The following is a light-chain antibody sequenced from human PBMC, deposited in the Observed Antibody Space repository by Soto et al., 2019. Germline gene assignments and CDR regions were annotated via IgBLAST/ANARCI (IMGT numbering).Light chain of an antibody. Sequence: DLQMTQSPSSLSASVGDTVTITCRASQSISVHLNWYQQKPGKVPKLLIYAASNLQSGVPSSFSGSGSETYFALTISSLQPEDFATYYCQQSYITPYTFGQGTKLQIK. CDR1: QSISVH. J-gene: IGKJ2*01. CDR2: AAS. CDR3: QQSYITPYT. V-gene: IGKV1-39*01.